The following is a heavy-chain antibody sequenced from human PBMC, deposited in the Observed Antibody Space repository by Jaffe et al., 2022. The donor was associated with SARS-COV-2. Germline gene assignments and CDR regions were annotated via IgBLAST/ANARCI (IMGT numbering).Heavy chain of an antibody. CDR1: GFTFSDHY. V-gene: IGHV3-72*01. CDR2: TRNKAKSYTT. J-gene: IGHJ4*02. Sequence: EVQLVESGGGLVQPGGSLRLSCAASGFTFSDHYMDWVRQAPGKGLEWVGRTRNKAKSYTTEYAASVKGRFTISRDDSKNSLYLQMNSLKIEDTAVYYCVREGLGLRYPLDYWGQGTLVTVSS. CDR3: VREGLGLRYPLDY. D-gene: IGHD5-12*01.